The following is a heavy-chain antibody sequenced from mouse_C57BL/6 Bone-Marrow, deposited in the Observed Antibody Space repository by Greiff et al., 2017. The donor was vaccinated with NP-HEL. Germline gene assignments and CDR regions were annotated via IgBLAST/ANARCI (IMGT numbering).Heavy chain of an antibody. J-gene: IGHJ3*01. CDR3: ASLYSNYSWFAY. CDR2: ISSGSSTI. D-gene: IGHD2-5*01. CDR1: GFTFSDYG. Sequence: EVQLVESGGGLVKPGGSLKLSCAASGFTFSDYGMHWVRQAPEKGLEWVAYISSGSSTIYYADTVKGRFTISRDNAKNTLFLQMTSLRSEDTAMYYCASLYSNYSWFAYWGQGTLVTVSA. V-gene: IGHV5-17*01.